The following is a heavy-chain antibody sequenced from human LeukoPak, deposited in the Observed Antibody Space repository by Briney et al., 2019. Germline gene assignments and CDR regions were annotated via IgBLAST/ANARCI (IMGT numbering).Heavy chain of an antibody. CDR1: GFTFSSYA. CDR3: AKDFRRLAARPRDYYGMDV. Sequence: GGSLRLSGAASGFTFSSYAMSWVRQAPGEGLEWVSALSGSGGSTYYADSVKGRFTISRDNSKNTLYLQMNSLRAEDTAVYSCAKDFRRLAARPRDYYGMDVWGQGTTVTVSS. CDR2: LSGSGGST. J-gene: IGHJ6*02. V-gene: IGHV3-23*01. D-gene: IGHD6-6*01.